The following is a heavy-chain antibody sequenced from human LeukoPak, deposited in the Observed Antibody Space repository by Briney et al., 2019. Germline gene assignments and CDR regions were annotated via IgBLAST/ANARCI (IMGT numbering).Heavy chain of an antibody. Sequence: SETLSLTCTVSGGSISSSGYYWGWIRQPPGTGLEWIGSMYHSGSTYYNPSLKSRVTISVDTSKNQFSLKLSSVTAADTAVYYCARDHGYNHYYFDSWGQGTLVTVSS. CDR3: ARDHGYNHYYFDS. D-gene: IGHD5-24*01. V-gene: IGHV4-39*07. CDR1: GGSISSSGYY. CDR2: MYHSGST. J-gene: IGHJ4*02.